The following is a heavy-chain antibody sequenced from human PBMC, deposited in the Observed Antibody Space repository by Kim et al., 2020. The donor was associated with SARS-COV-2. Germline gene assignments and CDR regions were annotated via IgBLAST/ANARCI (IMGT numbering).Heavy chain of an antibody. Sequence: ASVKVSCKASGYTFTSYAMHWVRQAPGQRLEWMGWINAGNGNTKYSQKFQGRVTITRDTSASTAYMELSSLRSEDTAVYYCARDHGITMVRGVWYYYYGMDVWGQGTTVTVSS. CDR2: INAGNGNT. CDR3: ARDHGITMVRGVWYYYYGMDV. V-gene: IGHV1-3*01. J-gene: IGHJ6*02. D-gene: IGHD3-10*01. CDR1: GYTFTSYA.